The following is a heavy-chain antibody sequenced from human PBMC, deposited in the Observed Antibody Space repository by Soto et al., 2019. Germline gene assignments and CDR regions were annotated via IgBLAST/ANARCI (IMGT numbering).Heavy chain of an antibody. CDR1: DDSINSDKYY. D-gene: IGHD3-9*01. Sequence: QLQLQESGPGLVKPSETLSLTCSVSDDSINSDKYYWGWIRQPPGKGLEWIGSIYYRGNAYYNPSLQHRVTISLDKSKSQFTLKLNSVTAADSAVNFCARLEGLATISYYFDFWGPGALVTVSS. CDR2: IYYRGNA. J-gene: IGHJ4*02. V-gene: IGHV4-39*01. CDR3: ARLEGLATISYYFDF.